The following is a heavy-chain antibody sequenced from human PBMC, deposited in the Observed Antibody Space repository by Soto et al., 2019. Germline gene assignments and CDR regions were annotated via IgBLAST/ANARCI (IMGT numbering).Heavy chain of an antibody. V-gene: IGHV3-30*18. J-gene: IGHJ6*02. D-gene: IGHD2-2*01. CDR1: GFTFRNYG. Sequence: PGGSLRLSCAASGFTFRNYGMHWVRQAPGKGLEWVAHISYDGSNEHYVDSVKGRLTISRDNSKKVLYLQMNSLRPEDTAVYYCAKGQHCSSTSCYFYYYGMDVWGQGTKVTVSS. CDR3: AKGQHCSSTSCYFYYYGMDV. CDR2: ISYDGSNE.